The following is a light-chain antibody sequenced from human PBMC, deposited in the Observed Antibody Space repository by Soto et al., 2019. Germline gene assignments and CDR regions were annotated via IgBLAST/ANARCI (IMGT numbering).Light chain of an antibody. CDR3: QQPFDSPIP. J-gene: IGKJ5*01. CDR2: AAS. V-gene: IGKV1-9*01. Sequence: SPLTPRPVLQTTHLGESVTITCRASQVISTSLAWYQVKPGKAPKLLIYAASTLESGVPSRFSATVSGTEFSLTTYNLELEAFNTYCSQQPFDSPIPFGPGTRLEVK. CDR1: QVISTS.